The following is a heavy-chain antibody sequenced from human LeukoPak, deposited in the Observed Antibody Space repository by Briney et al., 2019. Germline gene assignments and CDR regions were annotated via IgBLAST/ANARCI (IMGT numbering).Heavy chain of an antibody. J-gene: IGHJ4*02. CDR3: ARHEGYSYAFAY. CDR2: IYYSGST. V-gene: IGHV4-59*08. Sequence: NPGGSLRLSCAASGFTFTSSAMSWIRQAPGKGLEWIGYIYYSGSTNYNPSLKSRLTISADTSKNQFSLKLSSVTAADTAVYFCARHEGYSYAFAYWGQGTLVTVSS. CDR1: GFTFTSSA. D-gene: IGHD5-18*01.